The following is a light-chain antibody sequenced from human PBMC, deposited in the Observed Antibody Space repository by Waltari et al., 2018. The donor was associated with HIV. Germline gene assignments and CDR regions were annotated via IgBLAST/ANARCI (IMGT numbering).Light chain of an antibody. CDR3: QSYDSILSGSWV. Sequence: QSVLTQPPSVSGAPGQRVTISCTGSSSNIGAGYDVHWYQQLPGTAPKLLIYGNSNRPSGVPDRFSGSKSGTSASLAITGLQAEDEADYYCQSYDSILSGSWVFGGGT. J-gene: IGLJ3*02. CDR2: GNS. CDR1: SSNIGAGYD. V-gene: IGLV1-40*01.